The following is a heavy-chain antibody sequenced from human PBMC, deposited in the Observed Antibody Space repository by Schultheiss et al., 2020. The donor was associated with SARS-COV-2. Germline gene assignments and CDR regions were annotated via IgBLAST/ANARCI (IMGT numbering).Heavy chain of an antibody. V-gene: IGHV5-51*01. D-gene: IGHD2-15*01. J-gene: IGHJ6*02. CDR3: ARGRCSGGSCYTRDYYYYGMDV. CDR1: GYSFTSYW. Sequence: GESLKISCKGSGYSFTSYWIGWVRQMPGKGLEWMGIIYPGDSDTRYSPSFQGQVTISADKSISTAYLQWSSLKASDTAMYYCARGRCSGGSCYTRDYYYYGMDVWGQGTTVTVSS. CDR2: IYPGDSDT.